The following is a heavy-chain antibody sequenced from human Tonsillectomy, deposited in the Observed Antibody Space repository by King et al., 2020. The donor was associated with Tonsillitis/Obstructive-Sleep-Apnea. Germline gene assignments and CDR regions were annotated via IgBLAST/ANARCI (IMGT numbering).Heavy chain of an antibody. CDR3: ARDRGYDNAIPGDY. V-gene: IGHV3-33*01. Sequence: VQLVESGGAVVQPGRSLRLSCAASGFTFNNYGMHWVRQAPGKGLEWVAVIWYDGSKKYFADSVKGRFTVSRDNSKNTLYLQMNSLRAEDTAVYYCARDRGYDNAIPGDYWGQGTLVTVSS. D-gene: IGHD3-9*01. CDR2: IWYDGSKK. CDR1: GFTFNNYG. J-gene: IGHJ4*02.